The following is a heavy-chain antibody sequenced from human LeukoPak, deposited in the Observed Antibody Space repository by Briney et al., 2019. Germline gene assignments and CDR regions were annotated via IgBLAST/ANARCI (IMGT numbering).Heavy chain of an antibody. CDR1: GGSISSSSYY. D-gene: IGHD3-9*01. Sequence: SETLSLTCTVSGGSISSSSYYWGWIRQPPGKGLEWIGSIYYSGSTYYNPSLKSRVTISVDTSKNQFSLKLSPVTAADTAVYYCARGPRYYDILTGYSNWFDPWGQGTLVTVSS. CDR2: IYYSGST. J-gene: IGHJ5*02. V-gene: IGHV4-39*01. CDR3: ARGPRYYDILTGYSNWFDP.